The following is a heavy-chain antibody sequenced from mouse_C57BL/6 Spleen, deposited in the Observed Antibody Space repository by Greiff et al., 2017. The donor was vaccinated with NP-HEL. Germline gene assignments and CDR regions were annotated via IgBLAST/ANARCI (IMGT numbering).Heavy chain of an antibody. CDR1: GYTFTSYW. Sequence: VQLQQSGTELVKPGASVKLSCKASGYTFTSYWMHWVKQRPGQGLEWIGNINPSNGGTNYNEKFKSKATLTVDKSSSTAYMQLSSLTSEDSAVYYCARGGVGREGAWFAYWGQGTLVTVSA. J-gene: IGHJ3*01. V-gene: IGHV1-53*01. D-gene: IGHD4-1*01. CDR2: INPSNGGT. CDR3: ARGGVGREGAWFAY.